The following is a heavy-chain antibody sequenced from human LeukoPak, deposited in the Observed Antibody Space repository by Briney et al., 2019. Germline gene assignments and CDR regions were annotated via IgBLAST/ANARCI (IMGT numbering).Heavy chain of an antibody. V-gene: IGHV1-8*01. J-gene: IGHJ6*02. CDR1: GYTFTSYD. CDR2: MNPNSGNT. Sequence: ASVKVSCKASGYTFTSYDINWVRQATGQGLEWMGWMNPNSGNTGYAQKFQGRVTMTRNTSISTAYMELSSLRSEDTAVYYCARGGSCSSTSRYTRLWYYYYYGMDVWGQGTTVTVSS. CDR3: ARGGSCSSTSRYTRLWYYYYYGMDV. D-gene: IGHD2-2*02.